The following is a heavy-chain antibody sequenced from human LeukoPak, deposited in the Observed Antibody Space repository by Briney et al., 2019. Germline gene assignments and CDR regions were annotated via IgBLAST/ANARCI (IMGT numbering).Heavy chain of an antibody. V-gene: IGHV3-21*01. D-gene: IGHD5-12*01. Sequence: GGSLRLSCAASGFTVSSNYMNWVRQAPGKGLEWVSSISSSSSYIYYADSVKGRFTISRDNAKNSLYLQMNSLRAEDTAVYYCARIGTATVDYWGQGTLVTVSS. CDR1: GFTVSSNY. CDR2: ISSSSSYI. CDR3: ARIGTATVDY. J-gene: IGHJ4*02.